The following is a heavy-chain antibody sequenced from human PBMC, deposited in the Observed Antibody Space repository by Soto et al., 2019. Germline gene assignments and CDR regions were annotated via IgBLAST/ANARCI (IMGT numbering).Heavy chain of an antibody. CDR1: GFSLSTSGVG. Sequence: QITLKESGPTLVKPTQTLTLTCTFSGFSLSTSGVGVGWIRQPPGKALEWLALIYWDDDKRYSPSLKSRLTITKDTSKSQVVLTMTNMDPVDTATYYCAHRREFFSGDYGWGSIWFDPWGQGTLVTVSS. V-gene: IGHV2-5*02. D-gene: IGHD4-17*01. J-gene: IGHJ5*02. CDR2: IYWDDDK. CDR3: AHRREFFSGDYGWGSIWFDP.